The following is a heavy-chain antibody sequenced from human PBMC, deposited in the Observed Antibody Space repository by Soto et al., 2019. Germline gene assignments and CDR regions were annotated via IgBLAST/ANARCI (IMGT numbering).Heavy chain of an antibody. D-gene: IGHD3-22*01. CDR3: ARIRSRDYDSSGYYFDY. CDR2: IDWDDDK. V-gene: IGHV2-70*01. CDR1: GFSLSTSGMC. J-gene: IGHJ4*02. Sequence: SGPTLVNPTQTLTLTCTFSGFSLSTSGMCVSWIRQPPGKALEWLALIDWDDDKYYSTSLKTRLTISKDTSKNQVVLTMTNMDPVDTATYYCARIRSRDYDSSGYYFDYWGQGTLVTVSS.